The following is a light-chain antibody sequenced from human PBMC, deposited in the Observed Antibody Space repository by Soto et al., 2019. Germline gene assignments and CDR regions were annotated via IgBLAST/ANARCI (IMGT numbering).Light chain of an antibody. V-gene: IGLV1-40*01. CDR2: GNI. CDR3: QSYDSTLSARYV. Sequence: LTQPPSVSGAPGQRVTISCTGSSSNIGAGYDVHWYQQRPGTAPKLLIFGNINRPSGVPDQFSGSKSGTSASLAITGLQAEDEGDYYCQSYDSTLSARYVFGTGTKVTVL. J-gene: IGLJ1*01. CDR1: SSNIGAGYD.